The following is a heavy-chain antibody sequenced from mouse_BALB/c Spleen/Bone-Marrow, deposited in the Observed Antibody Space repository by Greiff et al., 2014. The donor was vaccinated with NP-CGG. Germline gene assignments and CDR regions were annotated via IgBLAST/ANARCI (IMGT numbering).Heavy chain of an antibody. J-gene: IGHJ4*01. V-gene: IGHV1S81*02. D-gene: IGHD2-1*01. CDR2: INPSNGRT. CDR3: ARYGNYDAMDY. Sequence: QVQLKESGAELVKPGASVKLPCKASGNTFTSYWMHWVKQRPGQGLEWIGEINPSNGRTNYNETFKSKATLTVDKSSTTAYMQLSSLTSDDSAVYYCARYGNYDAMDYWGQGTSVTVSS. CDR1: GNTFTSYW.